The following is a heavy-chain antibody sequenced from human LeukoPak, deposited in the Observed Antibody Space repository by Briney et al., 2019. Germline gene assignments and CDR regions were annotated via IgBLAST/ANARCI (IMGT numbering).Heavy chain of an antibody. CDR1: GYTFTGYG. V-gene: IGHV1-18*01. CDR2: ISAYNGNT. CDR3: ARDEYYYASGSSAGIDY. D-gene: IGHD3-10*01. J-gene: IGHJ4*02. Sequence: ASVKVSCKASGYTFTGYGISWVRQAPGQGLEWMGWISAYNGNTNYAQKLQGRVTMTRDTSTSTAYMELRSLRSDDTAVYHCARDEYYYASGSSAGIDYWGQGTLVTVSS.